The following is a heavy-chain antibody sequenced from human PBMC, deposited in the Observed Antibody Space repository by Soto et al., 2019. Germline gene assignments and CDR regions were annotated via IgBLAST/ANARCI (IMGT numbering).Heavy chain of an antibody. J-gene: IGHJ5*01. D-gene: IGHD3-22*01. CDR1: GFTFGDYV. CDR2: IRSKTYGGTT. V-gene: IGHV3-49*04. CDR3: STASDSSNYYFSPKMRPFDF. Sequence: PGGSLRLSCTASGFTFGDYVMSWVRQAPGKGLEWVGFIRSKTYGGTTEYAASVKGRFTISRDDSKSIAYLQMNSLKSEDTAVYYCSTASDSSNYYFSPKMRPFDFWGQGALVTVSS.